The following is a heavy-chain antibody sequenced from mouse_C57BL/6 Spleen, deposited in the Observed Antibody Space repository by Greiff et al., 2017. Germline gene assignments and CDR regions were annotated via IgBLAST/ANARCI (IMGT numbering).Heavy chain of an antibody. V-gene: IGHV1-62-2*01. CDR2: FYPCGGGI. D-gene: IGHD1-1*02. Sequence: VQLQQSGAELVKPGASVKLSCKASGYTFTEYPIHWVKQRPGQGLEWIGWFYPCGGGIKYNEKFKDKATLTADKSSSTVYMELSRLTSDDSAVYFCAIHDRLWGYDFDYWGQGTTLTVSS. J-gene: IGHJ2*01. CDR1: GYTFTEYP. CDR3: AIHDRLWGYDFDY.